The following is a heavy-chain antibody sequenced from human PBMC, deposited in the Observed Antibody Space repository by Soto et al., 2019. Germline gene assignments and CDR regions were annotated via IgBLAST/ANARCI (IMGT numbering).Heavy chain of an antibody. CDR3: ARGARGGWDNWFDP. CDR2: ISFDGSNR. V-gene: IGHV3-30*03. Sequence: GGSLSLSCAASGFTFSSYGMHWVRQAPGKGLEWVALISFDGSNRFYADSVKGRFTVSRDNSRDTVYLQMDSLRDEDTAMYYCARGARGGWDNWFDPWGHGTLVTVSS. J-gene: IGHJ5*02. CDR1: GFTFSSYG. D-gene: IGHD2-15*01.